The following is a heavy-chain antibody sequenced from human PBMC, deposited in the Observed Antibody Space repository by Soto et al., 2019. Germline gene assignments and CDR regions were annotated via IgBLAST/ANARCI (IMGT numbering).Heavy chain of an antibody. D-gene: IGHD2-21*02. J-gene: IGHJ4*02. CDR2: ITAGNGNT. Sequence: GASVKVSCKASGYTFTNYAMQWVRQAPGQRLEWMGWITAGNGNTKYSQKFQGRDNITRDTSASTAYMELSSLRSEDTAVYYCARSIVVVTALDYWGQGTLVTVSS. V-gene: IGHV1-3*01. CDR3: ARSIVVVTALDY. CDR1: GYTFTNYA.